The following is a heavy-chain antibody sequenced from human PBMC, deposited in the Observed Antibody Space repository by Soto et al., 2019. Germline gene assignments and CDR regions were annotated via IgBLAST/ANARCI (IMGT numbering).Heavy chain of an antibody. CDR2: INAGNGIT. J-gene: IGHJ4*02. Sequence: ASVKVSCKASGYTFTSYAVHWVRQAPGQRLEWMGWINAGNGITKYSQKFQGRVTITRDTSASTAYMELSSLRSEDTAVYYCARDIGGLDYWGQGTLVTVSS. V-gene: IGHV1-3*01. CDR1: GYTFTSYA. D-gene: IGHD2-15*01. CDR3: ARDIGGLDY.